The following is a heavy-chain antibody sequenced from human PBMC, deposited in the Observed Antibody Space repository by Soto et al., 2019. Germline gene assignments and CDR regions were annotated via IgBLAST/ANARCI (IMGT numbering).Heavy chain of an antibody. CDR2: IDPSDSYT. CDR1: GYSFTSYW. J-gene: IGHJ6*02. Sequence: PGESLKISCKGSGYSFTSYWISWVRQMPGKGLEWMGRIDPSDSYTNYSPSFQGHVTISADKSISTAYLQWSSLKASDTAMYYCAIYSGYDGEYYYYYSMDVRGQGTTVTVSS. D-gene: IGHD5-12*01. CDR3: AIYSGYDGEYYYYYSMDV. V-gene: IGHV5-10-1*01.